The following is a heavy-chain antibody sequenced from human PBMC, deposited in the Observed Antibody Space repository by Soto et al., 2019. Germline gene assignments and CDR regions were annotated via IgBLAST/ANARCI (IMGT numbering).Heavy chain of an antibody. Sequence: QVQLQESGPGLVKPSETLSLTCSVSGGSITSHYCSWFRQPPGKGLEWIGYINHSGLTSYNPSLKSRVTMSVDTSKNHFSLKVNSVTAADTALYYCVRQGFGQLHGLVDVWGPGTTVTVSS. CDR1: GGSITSHY. CDR2: INHSGLT. V-gene: IGHV4-59*08. CDR3: VRQGFGQLHGLVDV. D-gene: IGHD3-10*01. J-gene: IGHJ6*02.